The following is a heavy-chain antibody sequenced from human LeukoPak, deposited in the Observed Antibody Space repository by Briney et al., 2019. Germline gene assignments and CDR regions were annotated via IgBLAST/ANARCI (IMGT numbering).Heavy chain of an antibody. J-gene: IGHJ3*02. CDR3: ASRYCSGGSCYSADAFDI. CDR2: IYYSGST. Sequence: PSETLSLTCAVSGGSISSGGYYWSWIRQPPGKGLEWIGYIYYSGSTYYNPSLKSRVTISVDTSKNQFSLKLSSVTAADTAVYYCASRYCSGGSCYSADAFDIWGQGTMVTVSS. D-gene: IGHD2-15*01. V-gene: IGHV4-30-4*07. CDR1: GGSISSGGYY.